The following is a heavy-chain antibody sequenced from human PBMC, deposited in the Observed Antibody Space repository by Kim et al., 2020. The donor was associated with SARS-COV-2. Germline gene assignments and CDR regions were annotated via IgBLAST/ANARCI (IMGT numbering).Heavy chain of an antibody. CDR2: INPSGGST. Sequence: ASVKVSCKASGYTFTSYYMHWVRQAPGQGLEWMGIINPSGGSTSYAQKFQGRVTMTRGTSTSTVYMELSSLRSEDTAVYYCARDWHSSGWSLYYYYYGMDVWGQGTTVTVSS. J-gene: IGHJ6*02. CDR1: GYTFTSYY. V-gene: IGHV1-46*01. D-gene: IGHD6-19*01. CDR3: ARDWHSSGWSLYYYYYGMDV.